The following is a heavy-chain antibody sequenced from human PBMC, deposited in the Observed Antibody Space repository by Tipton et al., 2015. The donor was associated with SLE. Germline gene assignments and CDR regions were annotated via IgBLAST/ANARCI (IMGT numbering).Heavy chain of an antibody. D-gene: IGHD3-22*01. CDR3: ARVRCYYDTSGYCTTSYFDY. J-gene: IGHJ4*02. V-gene: IGHV4-38-2*02. Sequence: TLSLTCKVSGYSISSGYYWGWIRQPPGKGLAWIGSVHHSGSTYYSPSLKSRVTISADTSKTQFSLKLSSVTAADTAVYHCARVRCYYDTSGYCTTSYFDYWGQGTLVTVSS. CDR2: VHHSGST. CDR1: GYSISSGYY.